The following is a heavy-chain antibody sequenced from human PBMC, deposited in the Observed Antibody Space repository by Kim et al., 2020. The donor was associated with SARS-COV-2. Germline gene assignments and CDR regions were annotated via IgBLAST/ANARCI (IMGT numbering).Heavy chain of an antibody. CDR3: ARDGLFRGYYSNDAFDI. D-gene: IGHD3-22*01. V-gene: IGHV3-11*01. CDR1: GFTFSDYY. CDR2: ISSSGFII. J-gene: IGHJ3*02. Sequence: GGSLRLSCAASGFTFSDYYMSWIRQAPGKGLEWISYISSSGFIIYHADSVKGRFTISRDNAKNSLYLQMNSLRADDTAVYYCARDGLFRGYYSNDAFDIWGQGTMVTVSS.